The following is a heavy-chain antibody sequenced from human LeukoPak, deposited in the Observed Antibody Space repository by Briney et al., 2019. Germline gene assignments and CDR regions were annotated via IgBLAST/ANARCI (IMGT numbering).Heavy chain of an antibody. CDR2: ISGSGGST. Sequence: GGSLPVPCAASGFTFSSYAMSWVRQAPGKGLEWVSGISGSGGSTYYADSGKGRFTISRDNSKNTLYLQMNSLRAEDTAVYYCAKVSSNYGVLIPLWIDYWSQGTLVTVSS. J-gene: IGHJ4*02. D-gene: IGHD4-11*01. CDR3: AKVSSNYGVLIPLWIDY. CDR1: GFTFSSYA. V-gene: IGHV3-23*01.